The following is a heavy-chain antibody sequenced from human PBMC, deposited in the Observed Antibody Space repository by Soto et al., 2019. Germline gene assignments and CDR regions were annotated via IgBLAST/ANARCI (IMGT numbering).Heavy chain of an antibody. CDR1: GYTFTSYG. V-gene: IGHV1-18*04. J-gene: IGHJ6*02. CDR2: ISAYNGNT. D-gene: IGHD3-3*01. Sequence: ASVKVSCKASGYTFTSYGISWVRQAPGQGLEWMGWISAYNGNTNYAQKLQGRVTMTTDTSTSTAYMELRSLRSDDTAVYYCARDGEGLRFLEWLSSTRYYGMDVWGQGATVTVSS. CDR3: ARDGEGLRFLEWLSSTRYYGMDV.